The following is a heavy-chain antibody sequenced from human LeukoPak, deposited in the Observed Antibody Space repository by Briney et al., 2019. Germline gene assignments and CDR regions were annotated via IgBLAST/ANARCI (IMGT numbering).Heavy chain of an antibody. D-gene: IGHD6-19*01. J-gene: IGHJ3*02. V-gene: IGHV3-21*01. CDR2: ITSSSSYI. CDR3: ARDREKWLVDSFDI. CDR1: GFTFSTYT. Sequence: GGSLRLSCAASGFTFSTYTMNWVRQAPGKGLEWVSSITSSSSYIYYADSVKGRFTISRDNAKNSLYLQMNSLRVEDTAVYYCARDREKWLVDSFDIWGQGTMVTVSS.